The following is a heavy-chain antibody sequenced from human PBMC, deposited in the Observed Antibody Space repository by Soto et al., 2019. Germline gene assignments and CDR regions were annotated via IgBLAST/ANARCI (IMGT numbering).Heavy chain of an antibody. V-gene: IGHV3-33*01. J-gene: IGHJ2*01. CDR3: ARGGRSQLGISKGKLYWYFDL. CDR1: GFTFSSYG. CDR2: MWYDGSNK. D-gene: IGHD7-27*01. Sequence: QVQLVESGGGVVQAGRSLRLSCAASGFTFSSYGMHWVRQAPGKGLEWVAVMWYDGSNKYYADSVKGRFTISRDNSKNTLYLQMNSLRAEDTAVYYCARGGRSQLGISKGKLYWYFDLWGRGTLVTVSS.